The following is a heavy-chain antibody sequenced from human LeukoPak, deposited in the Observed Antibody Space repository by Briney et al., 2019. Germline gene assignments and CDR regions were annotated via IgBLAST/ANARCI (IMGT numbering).Heavy chain of an antibody. V-gene: IGHV1-24*01. D-gene: IGHD4-23*01. Sequence: ASVKVSCKVSGYTLTELSMHWVRQAPGKGLEWMGGFDPEDGETIYAQKFQGRVTMTEDTSTDTAYMEQSSLRSEDTAVYYCATRGITVVNPHRTFDYWGQGTLVTVSS. CDR1: GYTLTELS. CDR3: ATRGITVVNPHRTFDY. CDR2: FDPEDGET. J-gene: IGHJ4*02.